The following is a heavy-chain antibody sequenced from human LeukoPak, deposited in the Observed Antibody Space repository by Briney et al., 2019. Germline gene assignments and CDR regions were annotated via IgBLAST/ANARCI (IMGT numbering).Heavy chain of an antibody. J-gene: IGHJ3*02. CDR2: INPNSGGR. V-gene: IGHV1-2*02. Sequence: ASVKVSCKASGYTFTGYYIYWVRQAPGQGLEWMGWINPNSGGRNYAQNFQGRVTMTRDTSISTAYMELSRLRSDDTAVYYCARDTGGYCSSTSCYRGAFDIWGQGTMVTVSS. CDR1: GYTFTGYY. CDR3: ARDTGGYCSSTSCYRGAFDI. D-gene: IGHD2-2*01.